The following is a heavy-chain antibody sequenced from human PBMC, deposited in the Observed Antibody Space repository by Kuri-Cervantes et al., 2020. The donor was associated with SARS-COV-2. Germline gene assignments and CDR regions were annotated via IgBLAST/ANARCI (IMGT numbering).Heavy chain of an antibody. CDR2: IYYSGST. J-gene: IGHJ5*02. CDR3: AITEYQLLFYNWFDP. V-gene: IGHV4-59*08. CDR1: GGSISSYY. D-gene: IGHD2-2*01. Sequence: SETLSLTCTVSGGSISSYYWSWIRQPPGKGLEWIGYIYYSGSTNYNPSLKSRVTISVDTSKNQFSLKLSSVTAADTAVYYCAITEYQLLFYNWFDPWGQGTLVTVSS.